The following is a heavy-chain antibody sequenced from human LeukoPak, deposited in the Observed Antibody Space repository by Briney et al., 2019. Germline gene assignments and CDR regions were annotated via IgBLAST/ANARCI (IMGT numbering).Heavy chain of an antibody. Sequence: GGSLRLSCAASGFTFSDYAMHWVRQAPGKGLEWVAVIWYDGSLQYYADSVKGRFTISRDSSKKTVDLQMNSLRAEDTAVYYCARGTGSNHNNFDSWGQGTLVTVSS. CDR2: IWYDGSLQ. V-gene: IGHV3-33*08. CDR3: ARGTGSNHNNFDS. D-gene: IGHD3/OR15-3a*01. CDR1: GFTFSDYA. J-gene: IGHJ4*02.